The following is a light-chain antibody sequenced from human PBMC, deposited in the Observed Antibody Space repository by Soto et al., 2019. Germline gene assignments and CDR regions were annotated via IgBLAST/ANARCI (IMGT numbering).Light chain of an antibody. V-gene: IGKV3D-20*01. CDR2: DTS. J-gene: IGKJ1*01. Sequence: IELTQSPATLALSPGERATLSCRARQSVSSSYLAWYQQKPGLAPRLILYDTSFRATGIPDRFSGSGSGTDFTLTISRLDPEDFAVYYCQQYGSSASFGQGTKVDIK. CDR1: QSVSSSY. CDR3: QQYGSSAS.